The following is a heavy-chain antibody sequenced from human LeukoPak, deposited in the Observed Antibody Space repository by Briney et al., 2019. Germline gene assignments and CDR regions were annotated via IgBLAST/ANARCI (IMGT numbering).Heavy chain of an antibody. Sequence: ASVKVSCKASGYTFTGYYMHWVRQAPGQGLEWMGWINPNSGGTKYAQKFQGRVTMTRDTSISTAYMDLSRLRSDDTAVYYCATDGYNLSGFDYWGQGTLVTVSA. V-gene: IGHV1-2*02. J-gene: IGHJ4*02. CDR3: ATDGYNLSGFDY. CDR2: INPNSGGT. D-gene: IGHD5-24*01. CDR1: GYTFTGYY.